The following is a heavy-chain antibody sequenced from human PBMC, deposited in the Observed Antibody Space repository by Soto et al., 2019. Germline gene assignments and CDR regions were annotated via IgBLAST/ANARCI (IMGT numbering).Heavy chain of an antibody. CDR1: GGTFSSYA. V-gene: IGHV1-69*13. J-gene: IGHJ6*02. D-gene: IGHD6-6*01. Sequence: SVKVSCKASGGTFSSYAISWVRQAPGQGLEWMGGIIPIFGTANYAQKFQGRVTITADESTSTAYMELSSLRSEDTAVYYCARDIAVIAARPDSPYYYGMDVWGQGTTVTVSS. CDR2: IIPIFGTA. CDR3: ARDIAVIAARPDSPYYYGMDV.